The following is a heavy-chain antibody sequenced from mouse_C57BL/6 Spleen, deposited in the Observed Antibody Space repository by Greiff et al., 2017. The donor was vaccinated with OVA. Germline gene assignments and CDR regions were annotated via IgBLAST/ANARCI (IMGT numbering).Heavy chain of an antibody. CDR2: INYDGSST. CDR1: GFTFSDYY. J-gene: IGHJ1*03. V-gene: IGHV5-16*01. Sequence: EVKVVESEGGLVQPGSSMKLSCTASGFTFSDYYMAWVRQVPEKGLEWVANINYDGSSTYYLDSLKSRFIISRDNAKNILYLQMSSLKSEDTATYYCARFWDWYFDVWGTGTTVTVSS. CDR3: ARFWDWYFDV.